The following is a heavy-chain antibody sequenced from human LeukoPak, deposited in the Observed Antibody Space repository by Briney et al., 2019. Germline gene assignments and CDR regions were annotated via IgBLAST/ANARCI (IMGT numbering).Heavy chain of an antibody. Sequence: GESLKISCKGSGYSFTSYWIGWVRQMPGKGPEWMGIIYPGDSDTRYSPSFQGQVTISADKSISTAYLQWSCLKASDTAMYYCARRIYYGSGSPEAWFDPWGQGTLVTVSS. J-gene: IGHJ5*02. CDR1: GYSFTSYW. V-gene: IGHV5-51*01. CDR2: IYPGDSDT. CDR3: ARRIYYGSGSPEAWFDP. D-gene: IGHD3-10*01.